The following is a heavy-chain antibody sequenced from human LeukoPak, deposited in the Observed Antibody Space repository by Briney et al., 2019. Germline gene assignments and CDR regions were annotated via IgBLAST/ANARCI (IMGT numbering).Heavy chain of an antibody. D-gene: IGHD3-22*01. CDR3: ARVLGYYYDSSGSWAFDI. Sequence: SETLSLTCTVSGGSIGSYFWSWIRQSPGKGLEWVGYFYSSGGTNYNPSLKSRVTISADTSRNQFSLNLRSVTAADTAVYYCARVLGYYYDSSGSWAFDIWGQGTMVTVSS. CDR1: GGSIGSYF. CDR2: FYSSGGT. J-gene: IGHJ3*02. V-gene: IGHV4-59*08.